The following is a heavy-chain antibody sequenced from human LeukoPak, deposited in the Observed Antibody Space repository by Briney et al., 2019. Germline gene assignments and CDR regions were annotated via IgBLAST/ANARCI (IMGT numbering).Heavy chain of an antibody. Sequence: GGSLRLSCAASGFTVSSNYMSWVRQAPGKGLEWVSVIYSGGSTYYAGSVKGRFTISRDNSKNTLYLQMNSLRAEDTAVYYCARDAVDFSLDYWGHGTLVTVSS. CDR1: GFTVSSNY. V-gene: IGHV3-53*01. J-gene: IGHJ4*01. CDR3: ARDAVDFSLDY. CDR2: IYSGGST. D-gene: IGHD3-3*01.